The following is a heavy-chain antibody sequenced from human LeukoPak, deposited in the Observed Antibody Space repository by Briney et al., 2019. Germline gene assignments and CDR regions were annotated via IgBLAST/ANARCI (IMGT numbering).Heavy chain of an antibody. CDR3: ARDSYDFWSGQNWFDP. V-gene: IGHV3-21*01. Sequence: GGSLRLSXAASGFTFSSYSMNWVRQPPGKGLEWLSSISSSSSYIYYADSVKGRFTISRDNAKNSLYLQMNSLRAEDTAVYYCARDSYDFWSGQNWFDPWGQGTLVTVSS. J-gene: IGHJ5*02. D-gene: IGHD3-3*01. CDR1: GFTFSSYS. CDR2: ISSSSSYI.